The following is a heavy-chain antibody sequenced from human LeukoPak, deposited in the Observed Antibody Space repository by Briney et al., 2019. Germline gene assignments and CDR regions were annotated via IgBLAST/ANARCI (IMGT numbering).Heavy chain of an antibody. CDR1: GLTFSSYW. D-gene: IGHD3/OR15-3a*01. CDR3: ARDRTRPYY. J-gene: IGHJ4*02. CDR2: IKEDGGEK. V-gene: IGHV3-7*01. Sequence: PGGSLRLSCAASGLTFSSYWMSWVRQAAGKGMEWVANIKEDGGEKYYVDSVKGRFTISRDNAKNSLYLQMNSLRAEDTAVYYCARDRTRPYYWGQGTLVTVSS.